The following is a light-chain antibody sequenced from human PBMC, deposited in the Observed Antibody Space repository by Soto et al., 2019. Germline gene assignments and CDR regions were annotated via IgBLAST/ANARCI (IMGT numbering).Light chain of an antibody. Sequence: EVVLTQSPATLSLSPGERATLSCRASQSVSSTYLAWYQQQPGQAPRLLMSGTSNRATGTPDRFSGSGSGTDFTLTISRLEPEDFAVYYCQQRSVWPITFGQGTRLEIK. V-gene: IGKV3D-20*02. CDR2: GTS. J-gene: IGKJ5*01. CDR1: QSVSSTY. CDR3: QQRSVWPIT.